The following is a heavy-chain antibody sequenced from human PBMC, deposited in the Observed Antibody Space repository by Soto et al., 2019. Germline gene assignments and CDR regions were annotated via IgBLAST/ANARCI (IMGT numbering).Heavy chain of an antibody. CDR3: ARVRQGCSANNCYFDP. CDR2: VHISGHS. CDR1: GGSVRAPDW. D-gene: IGHD1-1*01. V-gene: IGHV4-4*02. Sequence: QVHLQESGPGLVAPSGTLSLTCTLSGGSVRAPDWWNWVRQSPDKGLEWIAEVHISGHSNYNPSLRSRVSVSIDSSTNHFYLNLNSVTAADTAIYYCARVRQGCSANNCYFDPWGQGTQVTISS. J-gene: IGHJ5*01.